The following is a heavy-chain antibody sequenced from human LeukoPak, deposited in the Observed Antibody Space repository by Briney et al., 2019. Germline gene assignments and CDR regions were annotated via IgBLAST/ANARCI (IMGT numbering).Heavy chain of an antibody. CDR1: GGSISSSSYY. CDR2: IYYSGST. Sequence: SETLSLTCTVSGGSISSSSYYWGWIRQPPGKGLEWIGSIYYSGSTYYNPSLKSRVTISVDTSKNQFFLKLSSVTAADTAVYYCARLYDFWSGYAFDYWGQGTLVTVSS. D-gene: IGHD3-3*01. V-gene: IGHV4-39*01. J-gene: IGHJ4*02. CDR3: ARLYDFWSGYAFDY.